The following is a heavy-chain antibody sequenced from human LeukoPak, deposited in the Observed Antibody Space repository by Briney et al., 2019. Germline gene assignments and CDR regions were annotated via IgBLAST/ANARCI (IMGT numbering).Heavy chain of an antibody. Sequence: GGSLRLSCAASGFTLSNYGMHWVRQAPGKGLVWVSRINGDGSSTSNADAVKGRFTISRDNAKNTLFLQMNSLYYCARESSWAPDYWGQGTLVTVSS. CDR1: GFTLSNYG. V-gene: IGHV3-74*01. CDR2: INGDGSST. D-gene: IGHD3-10*01. CDR3: PDY. J-gene: IGHJ4*02.